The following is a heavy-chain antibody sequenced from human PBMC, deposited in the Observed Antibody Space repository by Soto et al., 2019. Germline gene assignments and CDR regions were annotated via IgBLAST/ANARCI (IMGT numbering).Heavy chain of an antibody. CDR2: IYYSGST. Sequence: QLQLQESGPGLVKPSETLSLTCTVSGGSISSSSYYWGWIRQPPGKGLEWIGSIYYSGSTYYNPSLKSRVTISVDTSKNQFSLKLSSVTAADTAVYYCARLPTLLWFGESNDAFDIWGQGTMVTVSS. D-gene: IGHD3-10*01. V-gene: IGHV4-39*01. J-gene: IGHJ3*02. CDR3: ARLPTLLWFGESNDAFDI. CDR1: GGSISSSSYY.